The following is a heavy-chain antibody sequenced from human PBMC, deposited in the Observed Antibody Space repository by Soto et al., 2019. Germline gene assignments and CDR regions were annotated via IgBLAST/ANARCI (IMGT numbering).Heavy chain of an antibody. CDR3: ARAQTIFGIITVFDY. CDR2: IYYSGST. CDR1: GGSINSGGYY. Sequence: SETLSLTCTVSGGSINSGGYYWSWIRQHPGKGLEWIGYIYYSGSTYYNPSLKSRVTISVDASKNQFSLKLTSVTAADTAVYFCARAQTIFGIITVFDYWGQGTLVTVSS. D-gene: IGHD3-3*01. V-gene: IGHV4-31*03. J-gene: IGHJ4*02.